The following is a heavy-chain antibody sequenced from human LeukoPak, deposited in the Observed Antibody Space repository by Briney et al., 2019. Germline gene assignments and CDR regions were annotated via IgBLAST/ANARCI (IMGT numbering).Heavy chain of an antibody. J-gene: IGHJ4*02. Sequence: GGSLRLSCAASGFTFDDYGMSWVRQAPGKGLEWVSGINWNGGSTGYADSVKGRFTISRDNAKNSLYLQMNSLRAEDTALYYCAKGRGWFNVPPFDYWGQGTLVTVSS. CDR3: AKGRGWFNVPPFDY. CDR1: GFTFDDYG. D-gene: IGHD6-19*01. CDR2: INWNGGST. V-gene: IGHV3-20*04.